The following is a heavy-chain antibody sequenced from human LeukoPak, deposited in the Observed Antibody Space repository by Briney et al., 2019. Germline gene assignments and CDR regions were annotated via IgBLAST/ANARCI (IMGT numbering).Heavy chain of an antibody. Sequence: PGGSLRLSCATSTFTFSSYAIHWVRQAPGKGLEWVAVISFDGTSKYYADSVKGRFTISRDNSKDTVFLQMNSLRAEDTAVYYCARDRGYCSGGSCYPPYFDYWGQGTLVTVSS. J-gene: IGHJ4*02. D-gene: IGHD2-15*01. V-gene: IGHV3-30-3*01. CDR1: TFTFSSYA. CDR3: ARDRGYCSGGSCYPPYFDY. CDR2: ISFDGTSK.